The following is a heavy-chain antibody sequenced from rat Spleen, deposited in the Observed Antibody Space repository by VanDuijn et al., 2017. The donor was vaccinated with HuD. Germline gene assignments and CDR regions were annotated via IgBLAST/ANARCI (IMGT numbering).Heavy chain of an antibody. CDR3: ARDPGLLRTIWGYCDY. CDR2: IWTGGST. V-gene: IGHV2S63*01. Sequence: VQVKESGPGLVQPSQTLSLTCTVSGISFTDYSVHWIRQPPGKGLEWMGVIWTGGSTDYNSALKSRQSISRDTSKSQVLLKMNSLQTEDTATYYCARDPGLLRTIWGYCDYWGQGVMVTVSS. CDR1: GISFTDYS. J-gene: IGHJ2*01. D-gene: IGHD1-6*01.